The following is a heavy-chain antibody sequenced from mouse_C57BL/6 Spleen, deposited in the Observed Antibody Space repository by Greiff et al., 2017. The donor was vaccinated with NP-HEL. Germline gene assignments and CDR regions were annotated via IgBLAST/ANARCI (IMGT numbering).Heavy chain of an antibody. CDR2: IDPANGNT. J-gene: IGHJ2*01. CDR1: GFNIKNTY. Sequence: EVQLQQSVAELVRPGASVKLSCTASGFNIKNTYMHWVKQRPEQGLEWIGRIDPANGNTKYAPNFPGQATITADTSSNTAYLQLSSLTAEDTAIYYGARRGGYGSSSYYLDYWGQGTTLTVSS. D-gene: IGHD1-1*01. V-gene: IGHV14-3*01. CDR3: ARRGGYGSSSYYLDY.